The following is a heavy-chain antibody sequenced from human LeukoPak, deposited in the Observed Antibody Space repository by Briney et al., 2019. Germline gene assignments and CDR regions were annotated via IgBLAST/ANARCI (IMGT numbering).Heavy chain of an antibody. CDR3: ARKDIVVVVAATDAFDI. V-gene: IGHV3-23*01. Sequence: GGSLRLSCAASGFTFSRYWMHWVRQVPGKGLVWVSAISGSGGSTYYADSVKGRFTISRDNSKNTLYLQMNSLRAEDTAVYYCARKDIVVVVAATDAFDIWGQGTMVTVSS. J-gene: IGHJ3*02. CDR2: ISGSGGST. CDR1: GFTFSRYW. D-gene: IGHD2-15*01.